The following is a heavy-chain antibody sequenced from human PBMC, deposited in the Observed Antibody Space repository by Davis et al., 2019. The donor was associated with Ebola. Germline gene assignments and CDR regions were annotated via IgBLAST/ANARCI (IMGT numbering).Heavy chain of an antibody. CDR3: ARARYSSSWPLIGPINTNNWFDP. CDR1: GFTFSSYW. D-gene: IGHD6-13*01. V-gene: IGHV3-74*01. CDR2: MNSDGSST. J-gene: IGHJ5*02. Sequence: HTGGSLRLSCAASGFTFSSYWMHWVRQAPGKGLVWVSRMNSDGSSTTYADSVKGRFTISRDNAKNTLYLQMNSLRAEDTAVYYCARARYSSSWPLIGPINTNNWFDPWGQGTLVTVSS.